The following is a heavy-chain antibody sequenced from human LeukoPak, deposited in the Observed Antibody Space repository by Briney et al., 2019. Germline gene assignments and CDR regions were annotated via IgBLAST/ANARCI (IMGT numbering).Heavy chain of an antibody. V-gene: IGHV4-30-4*01. CDR2: IYYSGST. CDR1: GVSISSGDYY. CDR3: ARGDDSSGYYQGWDY. D-gene: IGHD3-22*01. Sequence: SETLSLTCTVSGVSISSGDYYWSWIRQPPGKGLEWIGYIYYSGSTYYNPSLKSRVTISVDTSKNQFSLKLSSVTAADTAVYYCARGDDSSGYYQGWDYWGQGTLVTVSS. J-gene: IGHJ4*02.